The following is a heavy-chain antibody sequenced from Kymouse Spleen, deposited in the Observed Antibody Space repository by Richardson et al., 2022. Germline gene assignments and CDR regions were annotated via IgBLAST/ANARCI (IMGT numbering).Heavy chain of an antibody. D-gene: IGHD6-19*01. Sequence: QLQLQESGPGLVKPSETLSLTCTVSGGSISSSSYYWGWIRQPPGKGLEWIGSIYYSGSTYYNPSLKSRVTISVDTSKNQFSLKLSSVTAADTAVYYCARHEDGSGWSYYYYYYGMDVWGQGTTVTVSS. CDR3: ARHEDGSGWSYYYYYYGMDV. J-gene: IGHJ6*02. CDR1: GGSISSSSYY. CDR2: IYYSGST. V-gene: IGHV4-39*01.